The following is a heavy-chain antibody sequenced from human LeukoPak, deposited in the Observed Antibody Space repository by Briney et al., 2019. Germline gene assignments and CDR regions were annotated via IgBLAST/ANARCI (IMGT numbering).Heavy chain of an antibody. D-gene: IGHD5-18*01. V-gene: IGHV3-23*01. J-gene: IGHJ4*02. CDR2: ISGSGGST. CDR3: AKEGRGYSYGYGVYDY. CDR1: GFTFSSYA. Sequence: GGSLRLSCAASGFTFSSYAMSWVRQAPGKGLEWVSAISGSGGSTYYADSVKGRFTISRDNSKNTLYPQMNSLRAEDTAVYYCAKEGRGYSYGYGVYDYWGQGTLVTVSS.